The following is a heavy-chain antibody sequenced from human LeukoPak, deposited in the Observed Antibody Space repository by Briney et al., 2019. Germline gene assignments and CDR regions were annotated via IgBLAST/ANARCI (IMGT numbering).Heavy chain of an antibody. CDR2: IYYSGST. CDR1: GGSISSSSYY. V-gene: IGHV4-39*07. CDR3: ARDGGDYIAVAGPRPFDY. J-gene: IGHJ4*02. Sequence: PSETLSLTCTVSGGSISSSSYYWGWIRQPPGKGLEWIGSIYYSGSTYYNPSLKSRVTISVDTSKNQFSLKLSSVTAADTAVYYCARDGGDYIAVAGPRPFDYWGQGTLVTVSS. D-gene: IGHD6-19*01.